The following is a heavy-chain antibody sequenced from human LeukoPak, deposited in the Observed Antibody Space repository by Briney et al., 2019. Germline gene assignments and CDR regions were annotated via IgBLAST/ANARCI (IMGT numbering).Heavy chain of an antibody. CDR2: IYYSGST. D-gene: IGHD4-17*01. CDR3: AREEAYGDYSDAFDI. Sequence: SETLSLTCTVSGGSISSSSYYWGWIRQPPGKGLEWIGSIYYSGSTYYNPSLKSRVTISVDTSKNQFSLKLSSVTAADTAVYYCAREEAYGDYSDAFDIWGQGTIVTVSS. V-gene: IGHV4-39*02. J-gene: IGHJ3*02. CDR1: GGSISSSSYY.